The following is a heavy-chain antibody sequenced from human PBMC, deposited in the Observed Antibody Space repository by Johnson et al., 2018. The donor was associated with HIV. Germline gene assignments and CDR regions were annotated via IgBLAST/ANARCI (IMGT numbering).Heavy chain of an antibody. V-gene: IGHV3-11*04. CDR3: ARDSTPWGGDYVGYAFDI. D-gene: IGHD4-17*01. CDR2: ISSSGSTI. J-gene: IGHJ3*02. CDR1: GFTFSDYY. Sequence: QVQLMESGGGLVKPGGSLRLSCAASGFTFSDYYMSWIRQAPGKGLEWVSFISSSGSTIYYADFVKGLFTISRDNAKNSLFLQMNSLRAEDTALYYCARDSTPWGGDYVGYAFDIWGRGTMVTVSS.